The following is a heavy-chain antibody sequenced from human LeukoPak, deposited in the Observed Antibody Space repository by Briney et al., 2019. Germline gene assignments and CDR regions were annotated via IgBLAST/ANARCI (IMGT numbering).Heavy chain of an antibody. J-gene: IGHJ4*02. V-gene: IGHV3-48*03. CDR3: ARDRRIAVAGTYDY. Sequence: GGSLRLSCAASGFTFSSYEMNWVRQAPGKGLEWVSYISSSGSTIYYADSVKGRFTISRDNAKNSLYLQMNSLRAEDTAVYYCARDRRIAVAGTYDYWGQGTLVTVSS. D-gene: IGHD6-19*01. CDR2: ISSSGSTI. CDR1: GFTFSSYE.